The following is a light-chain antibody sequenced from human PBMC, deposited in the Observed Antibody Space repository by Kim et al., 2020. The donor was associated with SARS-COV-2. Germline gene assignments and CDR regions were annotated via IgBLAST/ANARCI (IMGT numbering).Light chain of an antibody. CDR1: QSVLYNSNNKNY. J-gene: IGKJ1*01. Sequence: DIVMTQSPDSLAVSLGERATINCKSSQSVLYNSNNKNYLAWYQQKPGQPPKLLIYWASTRESGVPDRFSGSGSGTDFTLTISSLQTEDVAVYFFQSYYSIPRTRGQGA. V-gene: IGKV4-1*01. CDR3: QSYYSIPRT. CDR2: WAS.